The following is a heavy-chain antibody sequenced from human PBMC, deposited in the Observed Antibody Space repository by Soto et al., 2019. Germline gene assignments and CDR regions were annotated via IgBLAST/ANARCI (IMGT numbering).Heavy chain of an antibody. J-gene: IGHJ4*02. CDR3: ARVNYYDSSGFESARNYFDY. CDR2: IHYSGST. V-gene: IGHV4-31*03. Sequence: PSETLSLTCTVSGGSISSGGFYWGWIRQPPGKGLEWIGNIHYSGSTYYNPSLKSRVTISVDTSKNQFSLKLSSVTAADTAVYYCARVNYYDSSGFESARNYFDYWGQGTLVTVSS. CDR1: GGSISSGGFY. D-gene: IGHD3-22*01.